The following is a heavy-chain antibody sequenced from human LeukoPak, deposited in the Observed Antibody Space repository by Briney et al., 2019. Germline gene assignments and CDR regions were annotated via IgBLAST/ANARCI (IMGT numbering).Heavy chain of an antibody. Sequence: SETLSLTCTVSGGSISSGGYYWSWIRQHPGKGLEWIGYIYYSGSTYYNPSLKSRVTISVDTSKNQFSLKLCSVTAADTAVYYCARGAGYTYYFDYWGQGTLVTVSS. CDR3: ARGAGYTYYFDY. CDR2: IYYSGST. D-gene: IGHD5-24*01. CDR1: GGSISSGGYY. J-gene: IGHJ4*02. V-gene: IGHV4-31*03.